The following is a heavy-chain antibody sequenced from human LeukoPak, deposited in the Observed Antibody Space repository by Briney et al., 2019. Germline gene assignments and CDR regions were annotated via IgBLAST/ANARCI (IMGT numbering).Heavy chain of an antibody. V-gene: IGHV3-7*01. J-gene: IGHJ4*02. CDR2: IKQDGSEK. CDR1: GFTFSIFW. Sequence: GGSLRLSCAASGFTFSIFWMNWLRQAPGKGLEWVANIKQDGSEKYYADSVKGRFTISRDNAKNSLYPQMNSLRAEGTAVSYWPREWDTSVITYAYWGQGTLVTVSS. CDR3: PREWDTSVITYAY. D-gene: IGHD5-18*01.